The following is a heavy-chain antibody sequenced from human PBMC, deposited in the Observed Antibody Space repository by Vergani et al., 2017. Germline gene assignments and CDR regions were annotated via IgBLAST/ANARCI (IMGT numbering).Heavy chain of an antibody. D-gene: IGHD3-22*01. CDR2: IIPIFGTA. J-gene: IGHJ6*03. CDR1: GGTFINYA. V-gene: IGHV1-69*14. CDR3: ARDSHPYDDSARYYMDV. Sequence: QVQLVQSGAEVKQPGSSVKVSCKASGGTFINYAISWVRQAPGQGVEWMGRIIPIFGTANYAQKFQGRVTITADKSTRTAYMELSSLRSEDPAVYYCARDSHPYDDSARYYMDVWGKGTTVTVSS.